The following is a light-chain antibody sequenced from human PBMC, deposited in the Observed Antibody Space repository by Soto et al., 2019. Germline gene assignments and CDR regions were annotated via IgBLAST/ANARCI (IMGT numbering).Light chain of an antibody. J-gene: IGKJ2*01. Sequence: DIQLTQSPSFLSASIGDRVTISCRASQGISSHLAWYQQKPGKAPKLLIYAASTLQSGVPSRFSGSGSGTEFTLTISSLQPEDFATYYCQQLNSYPYTVGQGTKLEIK. V-gene: IGKV1-9*01. CDR1: QGISSH. CDR3: QQLNSYPYT. CDR2: AAS.